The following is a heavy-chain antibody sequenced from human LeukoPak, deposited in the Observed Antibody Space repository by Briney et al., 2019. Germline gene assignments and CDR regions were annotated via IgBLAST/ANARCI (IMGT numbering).Heavy chain of an antibody. CDR2: ISGSGSDT. D-gene: IGHD3-10*01. J-gene: IGHJ4*02. CDR3: ASPRAYGSGSSDFDY. Sequence: GGSLRLSCAASGFTFARNTMTWVRQAPGKGLEWVSSISGSGSDTYYADSVKGRFTISRDNSKNTLYLQMNSLRAEDTAVYYCASPRAYGSGSSDFDYWGQGTLVTVSS. V-gene: IGHV3-23*01. CDR1: GFTFARNT.